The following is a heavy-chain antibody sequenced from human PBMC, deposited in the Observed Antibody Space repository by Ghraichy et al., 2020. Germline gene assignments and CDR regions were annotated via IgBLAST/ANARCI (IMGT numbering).Heavy chain of an antibody. CDR1: GSTFTRHY. V-gene: IGHV1-46*01. Sequence: ASVKVSCKASGSTFTRHYIHWVRQAPGQRLEWMGIINPSGGSTTYAQKFQGRVTMTRDTSTSTVYMELSSLRFEDTAVYYCARGAGRGYSSSRLDYWGQGTLVIVTS. CDR2: INPSGGST. CDR3: ARGAGRGYSSSRLDY. J-gene: IGHJ4*02. D-gene: IGHD6-13*01.